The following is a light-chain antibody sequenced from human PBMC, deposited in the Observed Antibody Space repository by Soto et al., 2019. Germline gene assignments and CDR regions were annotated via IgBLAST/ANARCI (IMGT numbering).Light chain of an antibody. V-gene: IGLV1-51*01. Sequence: QSVLTQPPSVSAAPGQRVTISCSGSISNIGTNYVSWYQQLPGAAPKLLLYENDKRPSGIPDRFSGSKSGTSATLGISGLQTGDEADYYCATWDASLHVVFGGGTKVTVL. J-gene: IGLJ2*01. CDR1: ISNIGTNY. CDR2: END. CDR3: ATWDASLHVV.